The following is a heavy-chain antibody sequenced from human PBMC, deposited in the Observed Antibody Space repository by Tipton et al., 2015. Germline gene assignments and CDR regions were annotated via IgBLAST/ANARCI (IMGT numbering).Heavy chain of an antibody. Sequence: GLVKPSQTLSLTCAISGDSVSSNTATWNWIRQSPSRGLEWLGRTYYRSKWYNDYAESVKGRITINPDTSKNQFSLQLNSVTPEDTAVYYCARQAPIAVAASNWFDPWGQGTLVTVSS. CDR3: ARQAPIAVAASNWFDP. V-gene: IGHV6-1*01. D-gene: IGHD6-19*01. CDR1: GDSVSSNTAT. CDR2: TYYRSKWYN. J-gene: IGHJ5*02.